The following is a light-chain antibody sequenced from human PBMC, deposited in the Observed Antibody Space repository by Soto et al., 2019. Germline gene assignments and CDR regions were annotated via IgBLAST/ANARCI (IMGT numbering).Light chain of an antibody. CDR1: QSVSSY. V-gene: IGKV3-15*01. CDR2: GPS. Sequence: EIVMTQSPATLSVSPGKRATLFCRASQSVSSYVAWYQLKPGQAPRLLIYGPSTRATGIPGRFSGSGSGTEFTLTVSSLQSEDFAVYYCQQYYNWPLTFGGGTKVEVK. J-gene: IGKJ4*01. CDR3: QQYYNWPLT.